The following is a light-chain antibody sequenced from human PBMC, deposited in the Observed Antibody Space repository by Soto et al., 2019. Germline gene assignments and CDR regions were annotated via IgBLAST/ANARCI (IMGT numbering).Light chain of an antibody. CDR2: GAS. CDR1: QSVSSNY. Sequence: EIVLTQSPGTLSLSPGERATLSCRVSQSVSSNYLAWYQQKPGQAPRLLIYGASSRATGIPDRFSGSGSGTDFTLTISRLEPEDFAVYYCQQYGISPRAFGQGTKVDI. J-gene: IGKJ1*01. CDR3: QQYGISPRA. V-gene: IGKV3-20*01.